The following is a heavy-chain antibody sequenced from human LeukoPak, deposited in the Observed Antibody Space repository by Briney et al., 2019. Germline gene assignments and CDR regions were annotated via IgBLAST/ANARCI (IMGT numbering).Heavy chain of an antibody. CDR2: IKSKTDGGTT. J-gene: IGHJ4*02. Sequence: GGSLRLSCAASGFTFSNAWMSWVRQAPGKGQEWVGRIKSKTDGGTTDYAAPVKGRFTISRDDSKNTLYLQMNSLKTEDTAVYYCTATYYDFWSGEFDYWGQGTLVTVSS. CDR3: TATYYDFWSGEFDY. V-gene: IGHV3-15*01. D-gene: IGHD3-3*01. CDR1: GFTFSNAW.